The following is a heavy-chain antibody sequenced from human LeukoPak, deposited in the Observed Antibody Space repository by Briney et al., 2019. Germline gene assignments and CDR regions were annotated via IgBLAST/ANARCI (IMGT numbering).Heavy chain of an antibody. D-gene: IGHD3-10*01. CDR1: GFTVSSNY. CDR3: ARDFRTLGSYYVHY. J-gene: IGHJ4*02. V-gene: IGHV3-66*02. CDR2: IYSGGST. Sequence: GGSLRLSCAASGFTVSSNYMSWVRQAPGKGLEWVSVIYSGGSTYYADSVKGRFTISRDNSKNTLYLQVNSLRAEDTAVYYCARDFRTLGSYYVHYWGQGTLVTVSS.